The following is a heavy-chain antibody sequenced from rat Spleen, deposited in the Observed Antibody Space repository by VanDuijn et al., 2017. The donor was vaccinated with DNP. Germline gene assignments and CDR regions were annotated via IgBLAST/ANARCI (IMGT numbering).Heavy chain of an antibody. V-gene: IGHV5S11*01. D-gene: IGHD5-1*01. CDR2: INTAGGNT. Sequence: EVQLVESGGGLVQPGRSLKLSCAASGFTFSNYGMHWIRQAPTKGLEWVASINTAGGNTYYRDSVKGRFTISRDTAKSSLYLQMDSLRSEETATYYCARVQLGYYGMDAWGQGTSVTVSS. CDR1: GFTFSNYG. J-gene: IGHJ4*01. CDR3: ARVQLGYYGMDA.